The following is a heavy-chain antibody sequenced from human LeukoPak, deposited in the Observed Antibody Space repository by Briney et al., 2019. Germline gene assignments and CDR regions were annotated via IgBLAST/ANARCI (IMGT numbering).Heavy chain of an antibody. CDR1: GLTYSNYA. CDR2: ITGGGLST. J-gene: IGHJ4*02. V-gene: IGHV3-23*01. Sequence: GGSLRLSCVASGLTYSNYAMTWVRQAPGKGLEWVSAITGGGLSTYYADSVKGRFTNSRDNAKNSLYLQMNSLRAEDTAVYYCASSPQGSGWYFDYWGQGTLVTVSS. CDR3: ASSPQGSGWYFDY. D-gene: IGHD6-19*01.